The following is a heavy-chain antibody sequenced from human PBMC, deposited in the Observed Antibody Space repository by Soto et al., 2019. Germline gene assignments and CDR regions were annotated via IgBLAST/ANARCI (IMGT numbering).Heavy chain of an antibody. CDR1: GFTFSSYG. Sequence: GGSLRLSCAASGFTFSSYGMHWVRQAPGKGLEWVAVIWYDGSNKYYADSVKGRFTISRDNSKNTLYLQMNSLRAEDTAVYYCARSECIAVAGTSPFGYVGAMDVWGQGTTVTGSS. V-gene: IGHV3-33*01. CDR3: ARSECIAVAGTSPFGYVGAMDV. CDR2: IWYDGSNK. J-gene: IGHJ6*02. D-gene: IGHD6-19*01.